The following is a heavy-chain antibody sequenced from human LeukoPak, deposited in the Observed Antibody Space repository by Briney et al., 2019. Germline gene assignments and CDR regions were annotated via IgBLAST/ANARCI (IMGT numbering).Heavy chain of an antibody. V-gene: IGHV4-39*07. J-gene: IGHJ4*02. CDR3: ARGTLYRGWSYYLDF. CDR1: GDSISSSSYY. D-gene: IGHD6-19*01. Sequence: SETLSLTCTVSGDSISSSSYYWGWIRHPPRKWLEWIGRVYYGGSTYYNPSVKCRVTISVDTSKKQFSLKLSSVTAADTAMYYCARGTLYRGWSYYLDFWGQGSQVTVSS. CDR2: VYYGGST.